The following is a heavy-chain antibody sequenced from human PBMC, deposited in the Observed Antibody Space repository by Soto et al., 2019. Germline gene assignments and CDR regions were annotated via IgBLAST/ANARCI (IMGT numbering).Heavy chain of an antibody. D-gene: IGHD5-12*01. CDR3: ARDRDGYNYFDY. J-gene: IGHJ4*02. V-gene: IGHV3-53*01. CDR1: GFTVSSNY. Sequence: TGGSLRLSCAASGFTVSSNYMSWVRQAPGKGLEWVSVIYSGGSTYYADSVKGRFTISRDNSKNTLYLQMNSLRAEDTAVYYCARDRDGYNYFDYWGQGTLVTVSS. CDR2: IYSGGST.